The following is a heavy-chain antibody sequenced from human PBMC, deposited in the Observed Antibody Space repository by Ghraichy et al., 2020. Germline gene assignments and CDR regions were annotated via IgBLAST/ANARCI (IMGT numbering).Heavy chain of an antibody. CDR1: GFTFSSYA. J-gene: IGHJ4*02. CDR3: AKEGFGEVSY. V-gene: IGHV3-23*01. D-gene: IGHD3-10*01. Sequence: GESLNISCAASGFTFSSYAMSWVRQAPGKGLEWVSAISGSGGSTYYADSVKGRFTISRDNSKNTLYLQMNSLRAEDTAVYYCAKEGFGEVSYWGQGTLVTVSS. CDR2: ISGSGGST.